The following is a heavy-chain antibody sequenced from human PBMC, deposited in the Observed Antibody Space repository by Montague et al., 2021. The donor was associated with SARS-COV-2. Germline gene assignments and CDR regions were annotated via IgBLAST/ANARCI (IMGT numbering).Heavy chain of an antibody. J-gene: IGHJ6*02. CDR1: GGSISSSSYD. D-gene: IGHD6-13*01. Sequence: SETLSLTCTVAGGSISSSSYDWGWIRQPPGKGLEWFGSIYYSGXTXYXXXXKXRVTISVDTSKNQFSLKLSSVTAADTAVYYCARVGRQQLVRLSGMDVWGQGTTVTVSS. CDR3: ARVGRQQLVRLSGMDV. CDR2: IYYSGXT. V-gene: IGHV4-39*07.